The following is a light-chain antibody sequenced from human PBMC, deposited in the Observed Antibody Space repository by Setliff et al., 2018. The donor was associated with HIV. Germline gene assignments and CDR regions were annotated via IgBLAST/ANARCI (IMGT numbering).Light chain of an antibody. J-gene: IGLJ1*01. CDR2: GTK. CDR1: SSNIGAGYD. Sequence: QSALTQPPSVSGAPGQRVTISCTGSSSNIGAGYDVHWYQQLPGTAPKLLIYGTKFRPSGVPDRFSGSKSGTSASLAITGLQAEDEADYYCQSYDNSLSGSKVFGTGTKVTVL. V-gene: IGLV1-40*01. CDR3: QSYDNSLSGSKV.